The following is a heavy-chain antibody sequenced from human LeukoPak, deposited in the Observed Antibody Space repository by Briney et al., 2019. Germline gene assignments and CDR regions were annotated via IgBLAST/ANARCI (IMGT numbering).Heavy chain of an antibody. Sequence: ASETLSLTCAVYGGSFSGYYWSWIRQPPGKGLEWIGEINHSGSTNYNPSLKSRVTISVDTSKNQFSLKLSSVTAADTAVYYCARGLSYYEPWGQGTLVTVSS. CDR1: GGSFSGYY. CDR2: INHSGST. D-gene: IGHD3-22*01. V-gene: IGHV4-34*01. CDR3: ARGLSYYEP. J-gene: IGHJ5*02.